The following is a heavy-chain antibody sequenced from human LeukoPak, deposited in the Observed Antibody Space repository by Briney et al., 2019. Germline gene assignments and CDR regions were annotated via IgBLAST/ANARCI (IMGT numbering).Heavy chain of an antibody. CDR1: GFSFKTYE. Sequence: GGSLRLSCVASGFSFKTYEMNWVRQAPGKGLEWISYISVGGSDEDYADSVKGRFSISRDNAKNSVFLQMNSLRVEDTAVYYCARDVGFNNGWPAWGQGTLVNVSS. J-gene: IGHJ5*02. CDR2: ISVGGSDE. CDR3: ARDVGFNNGWPA. D-gene: IGHD6-19*01. V-gene: IGHV3-48*03.